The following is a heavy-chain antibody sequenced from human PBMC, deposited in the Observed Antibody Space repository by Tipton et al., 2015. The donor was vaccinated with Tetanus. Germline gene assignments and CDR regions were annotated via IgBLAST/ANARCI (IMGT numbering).Heavy chain of an antibody. J-gene: IGHJ4*02. CDR3: VSSPRFRTGRFES. Sequence: SLRLSCAASGFDFRNYDMHWVRQAPGKGLEWVSLIGFRGNTHYADSVKGRFTISRDNSRDTLFLQMNSLRVDDTAVYYCVSSPRFRTGRFESWGQGTHVTVSP. CDR2: IGFRGNT. V-gene: IGHV3-53*01. D-gene: IGHD3-3*01. CDR1: GFDFRNYD.